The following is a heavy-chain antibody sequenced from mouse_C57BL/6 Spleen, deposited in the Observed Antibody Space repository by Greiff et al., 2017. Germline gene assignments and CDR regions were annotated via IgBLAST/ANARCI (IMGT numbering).Heavy chain of an antibody. Sequence: QVQLQQPGAELVMPGASVKLSCKASGYTFTSYWMHWVKQRPGQGLEWIGEIDPSDSYTNYNQKFKGKSTLTVDKSSSTAYMQLSSLTSEDSAVYYCATVYYGSSYEDYYAMDYWGQGTSVTVSS. CDR3: ATVYYGSSYEDYYAMDY. V-gene: IGHV1-69*01. CDR2: IDPSDSYT. CDR1: GYTFTSYW. J-gene: IGHJ4*01. D-gene: IGHD1-1*01.